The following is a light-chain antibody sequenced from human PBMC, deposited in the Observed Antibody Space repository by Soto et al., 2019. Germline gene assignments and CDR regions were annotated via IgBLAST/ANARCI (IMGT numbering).Light chain of an antibody. CDR3: QQYNSYSGVT. V-gene: IGKV1-5*01. CDR1: QSISSW. CDR2: DAS. Sequence: DIQMTQSPSTLSASVGDRVTITCRASQSISSWLAWYQQKPGKAPKLLIYDASSLESGVPARVSGSGSGAEFTRTISSLQPDDFATYYCQQYNSYSGVTFGQGTKVEIK. J-gene: IGKJ1*01.